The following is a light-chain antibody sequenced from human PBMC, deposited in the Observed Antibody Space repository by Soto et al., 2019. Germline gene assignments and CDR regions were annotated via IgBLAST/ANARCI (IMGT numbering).Light chain of an antibody. CDR1: ERVTGSS. Sequence: EMVLTQSPETLPLPPGERATLSSPAIERVTGSSLAWYQRKPGQAPRLLIHTTSTRATDIPDRFSGSGSGTDFTLTISRLEPEDFAVYYCQQCGGSPLFSFGPGTRVDI. V-gene: IGKV3-20*01. CDR3: QQCGGSPLFS. J-gene: IGKJ3*01. CDR2: TTS.